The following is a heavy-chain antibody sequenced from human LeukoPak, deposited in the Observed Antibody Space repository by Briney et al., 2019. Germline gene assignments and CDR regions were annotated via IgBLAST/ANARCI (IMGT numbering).Heavy chain of an antibody. CDR1: GGSISSYY. CDR2: IYHSGGT. V-gene: IGHV4-59*01. Sequence: SETLSLTCTVSGGSISSYYWSWIRKPPGQGLEWTGYIYHSGGTNYNPSLKSRVTISLDTSKNQFSLKLSSVTAADTAVYYCARVGTYYRSLDSWGQGTLVTVSS. CDR3: ARVGTYYRSLDS. D-gene: IGHD3-10*01. J-gene: IGHJ4*02.